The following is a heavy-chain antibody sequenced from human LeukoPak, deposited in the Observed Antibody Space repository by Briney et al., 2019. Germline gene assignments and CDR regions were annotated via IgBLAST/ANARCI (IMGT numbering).Heavy chain of an antibody. V-gene: IGHV3-30*18. J-gene: IGHJ4*02. CDR2: TSHDESNK. Sequence: GGSLRLSCAASGFTFSSYSMNWVRQAPGKGLEWVALTSHDESNKKYADSVRGRCTISRDNSRDTVFLQLSNLRHEDTAVYYCAKGDAAGAYRTDFWGPGTRVTVSS. D-gene: IGHD6-13*01. CDR3: AKGDAAGAYRTDF. CDR1: GFTFSSYS.